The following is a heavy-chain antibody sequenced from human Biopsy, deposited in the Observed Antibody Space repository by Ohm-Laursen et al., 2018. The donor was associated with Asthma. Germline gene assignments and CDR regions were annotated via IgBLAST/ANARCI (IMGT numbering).Heavy chain of an antibody. Sequence: TLSLTSTVTGFSGTSATFHRSCIRQAPGKGLEMFDFINYSWSANYSPCLMGRVSISVDRSKYQISLKLTSVTAADSSVYYCAGFCSGGKCTDHGGQGTLVTVSA. J-gene: IGHJ4*02. CDR1: GFSGTSATFH. CDR2: INYSWSA. D-gene: IGHD2-15*01. V-gene: IGHV4-61*01. CDR3: AGFCSGGKCTDH.